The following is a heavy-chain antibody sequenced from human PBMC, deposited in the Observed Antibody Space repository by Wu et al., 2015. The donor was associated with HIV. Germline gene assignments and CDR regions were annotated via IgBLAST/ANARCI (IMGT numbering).Heavy chain of an antibody. Sequence: QVQVVQSGAEVKKPGASVKVSCKASGYTFTSYDINWVRQAPGQGLEWMGWMNPNTGNTGYAQKFQGRVTMTRDTSISTSYMELSSLRSEDTAVYYCARGRYCTGASCYADYWGQGTLVTVSS. V-gene: IGHV1-8*01. D-gene: IGHD2-2*01. CDR2: MNPNTGNT. J-gene: IGHJ4*02. CDR1: GYTFTSYD. CDR3: ARGRYCTGASCYADY.